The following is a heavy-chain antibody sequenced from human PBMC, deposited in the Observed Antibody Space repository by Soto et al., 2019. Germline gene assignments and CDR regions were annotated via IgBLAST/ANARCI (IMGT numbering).Heavy chain of an antibody. CDR3: ARDLRDGYTYNWFDP. V-gene: IGHV4-31*03. CDR1: GGSISTGGYY. CDR2: FYYSGST. J-gene: IGHJ5*02. Sequence: SETLSLTCTVSGGSISTGGYYWNWIRQHPGKGLEWIGYFYYSGSTYYNPSLKSRVTISVDTSKNQFSLKLSSVTAADTAVYYCARDLRDGYTYNWFDPWGQGTLVTVSS. D-gene: IGHD5-12*01.